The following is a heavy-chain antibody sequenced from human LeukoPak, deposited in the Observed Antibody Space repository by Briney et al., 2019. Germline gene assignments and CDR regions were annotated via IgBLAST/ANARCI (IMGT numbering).Heavy chain of an antibody. CDR3: ARGVEPLAANTLAY. CDR1: GFTVITND. Sequence: GGSLRLSCAASGFTVITNDMTWVRQAPGKGLEWVSVLYSDGNTKYADSAQGRFTISRDNSKNTLYPEMNSLSPDDTAVYYCARGVEPLAANTLAYWGQGTLVTVSS. CDR2: LYSDGNT. V-gene: IGHV3-53*01. J-gene: IGHJ4*02. D-gene: IGHD1-14*01.